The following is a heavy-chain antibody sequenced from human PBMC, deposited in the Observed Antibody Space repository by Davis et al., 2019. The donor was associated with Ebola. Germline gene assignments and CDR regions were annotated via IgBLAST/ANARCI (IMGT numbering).Heavy chain of an antibody. V-gene: IGHV3-23*01. CDR3: AKEGVADTAMFHWYFDL. Sequence: GESLKISCAASGFTFSSYAMSWVRQAPGKGLEWVSAISGSGGSTYYADSVKGRFTISRDNSKNTLYLQMNSLRAEDTAVYYCAKEGVADTAMFHWYFDLWGRGTLVTASS. CDR1: GFTFSSYA. CDR2: ISGSGGST. D-gene: IGHD5-18*01. J-gene: IGHJ2*01.